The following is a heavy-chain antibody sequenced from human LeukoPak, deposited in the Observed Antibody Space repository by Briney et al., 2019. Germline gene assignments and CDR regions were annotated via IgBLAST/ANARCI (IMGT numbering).Heavy chain of an antibody. CDR1: GGSISSSSYY. CDR3: ARSANYYDSSGSPA. V-gene: IGHV4-39*01. CDR2: IYYSGST. D-gene: IGHD3-22*01. J-gene: IGHJ5*02. Sequence: PSETLSLTCTVSGGSISSSSYYWGWIRQPPGKGLEWIGSIYYSGSTYYNPSLKSRVTISVDTSKNQFSLKLSSVTAADTAVYYCARSANYYDSSGSPAWGQGTLVTVSS.